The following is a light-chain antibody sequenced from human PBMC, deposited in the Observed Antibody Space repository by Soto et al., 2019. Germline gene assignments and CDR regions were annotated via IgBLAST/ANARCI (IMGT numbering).Light chain of an antibody. CDR2: AAS. V-gene: IGKV1-12*02. CDR1: QGISSW. J-gene: IGKJ5*01. CDR3: LQSKSFPFT. Sequence: DIQMTQSPSSVSASVGDRVTITCRASQGISSWLAWYQQKPGKAPKLLIYAASTLETEVPSRFNGRGSGTDFTLTISSLQPEDFATHYCLQSKSFPFTFGEGTRPETK.